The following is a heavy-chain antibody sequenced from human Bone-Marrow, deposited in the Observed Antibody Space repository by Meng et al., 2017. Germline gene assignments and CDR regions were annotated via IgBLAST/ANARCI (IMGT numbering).Heavy chain of an antibody. Sequence: GESLKISCAASGFTFSSYSMNWVRQAPGKGLEWVSSISSSSSYIYYADSVKGRFTISRDNAKNSLYLQMNSLRAEDTAVYYCARVSGRGDEHAFDIWGQGKRVT. V-gene: IGHV3-21*01. D-gene: IGHD3-10*01. J-gene: IGHJ3*02. CDR1: GFTFSSYS. CDR2: ISSSSSYI. CDR3: ARVSGRGDEHAFDI.